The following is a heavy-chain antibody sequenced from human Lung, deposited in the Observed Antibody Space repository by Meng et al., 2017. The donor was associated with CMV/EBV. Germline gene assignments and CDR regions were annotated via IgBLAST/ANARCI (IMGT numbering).Heavy chain of an antibody. CDR3: ARDAPVITPHHDAFDV. D-gene: IGHD4-23*01. J-gene: IGHJ3*01. V-gene: IGHV3-74*01. CDR2: IDNDGKTT. CDR1: GFTFSNYW. Sequence: GGSLRLXCAASGFTFSNYWMHWDRQVPGKGLVWVSRIDNDGKTTDYADSVKGRFTISRDNAKSTLYLQMNSLRAEDTALYYCARDAPVITPHHDAFDVWGQGXLVTVSS.